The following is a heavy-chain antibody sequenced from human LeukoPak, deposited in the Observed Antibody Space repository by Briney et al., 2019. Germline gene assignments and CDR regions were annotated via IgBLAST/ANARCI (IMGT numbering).Heavy chain of an antibody. CDR1: GGSISSYY. CDR3: ARDRMEDTAMVYYYYGMDV. V-gene: IGHV4-59*01. J-gene: IGHJ6*02. Sequence: PSETLSLTCTVSGGSISSYYWSWIRQPPGKGLEWIGYIYYSGSTNYNPSLKSRVTISVDTSKNQFSLKLSSVTAADTAVYYCARDRMEDTAMVYYYYGMDVWGQGTTVTVSS. D-gene: IGHD5-18*01. CDR2: IYYSGST.